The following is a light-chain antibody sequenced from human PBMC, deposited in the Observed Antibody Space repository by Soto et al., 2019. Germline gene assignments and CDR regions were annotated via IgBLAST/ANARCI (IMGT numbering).Light chain of an antibody. Sequence: EIVLTQSPGTLSLSPGERATLSCRASQSVSSSYLAWYQQKPGQAPRLLIYGASSRATGIPDRFSGSGPGTDFTLTISRLEPEDFAVYYCQQRSNWPPITFGQGTRLEIK. V-gene: IGKV3D-20*02. CDR1: QSVSSSY. CDR2: GAS. J-gene: IGKJ5*01. CDR3: QQRSNWPPIT.